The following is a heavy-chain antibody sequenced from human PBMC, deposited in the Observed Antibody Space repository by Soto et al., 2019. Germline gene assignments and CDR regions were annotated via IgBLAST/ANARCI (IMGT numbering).Heavy chain of an antibody. D-gene: IGHD1-26*01. CDR2: IGQDGTEK. Sequence: GGSLRLSCAVSGFTFSVYGMTWVRQAPGKGLEWVANIGQDGTEKNFVDSVKGRFTISRDNAKNSLYLQMNSLRAEDTAVYYXXXXXXXVGSGSFSRYHYYSGMDFWGQGTTVTVSS. CDR1: GFTFSVYG. V-gene: IGHV3-7*05. CDR3: XXXXXXVGSGSFSRYHYYSGMDF. J-gene: IGHJ6*02.